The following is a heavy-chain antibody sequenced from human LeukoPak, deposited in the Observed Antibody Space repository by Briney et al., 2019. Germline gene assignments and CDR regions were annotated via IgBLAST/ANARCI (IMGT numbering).Heavy chain of an antibody. J-gene: IGHJ4*02. D-gene: IGHD5-12*01. V-gene: IGHV3-21*01. CDR2: ISSSSSYM. CDR3: ARASGGDRGYDLYYFDY. Sequence: GGSLRLSCAVSGFTFNTYNMNWVRQAPGKGLEWISTISSSSSYMYYADSVRGRFTISRDNAKSSLFLQMNNLRAEDTAVYYCARASGGDRGYDLYYFDYWGQGSLVTVSS. CDR1: GFTFNTYN.